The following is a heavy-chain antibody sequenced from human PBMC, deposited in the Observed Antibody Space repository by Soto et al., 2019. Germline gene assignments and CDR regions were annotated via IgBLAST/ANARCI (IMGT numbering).Heavy chain of an antibody. Sequence: QVQLQESGPGLVKPSENLSITGAVSGGSINGHYWTWLRQPHGEGLEWIGYRYYSGNCNYNPSLKSRVTMSLDTSKDQFSLKLTALAAADTAVYDCARGFGLAAQGLDDWGQGTTVTVS. CDR1: GGSINGHY. D-gene: IGHD3-3*01. CDR3: ARGFGLAAQGLDD. CDR2: RYYSGNC. V-gene: IGHV4-59*11. J-gene: IGHJ6*02.